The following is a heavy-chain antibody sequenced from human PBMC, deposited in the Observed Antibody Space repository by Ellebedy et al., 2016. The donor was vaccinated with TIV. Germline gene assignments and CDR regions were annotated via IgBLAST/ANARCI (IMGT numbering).Heavy chain of an antibody. CDR3: AKLAGVHSWYFDY. J-gene: IGHJ4*02. CDR2: ISKSGSST. V-gene: IGHV3-23*01. Sequence: GESLKISCAASGFTFSSYAMSWVRQAPGKGLEWVSSISKSGSSTYYADSEKGRFTISRDNSKNTVNLQMNSLRAEDTAVYYCAKLAGVHSWYFDYWGQGTLVTVSS. D-gene: IGHD2-8*02. CDR1: GFTFSSYA.